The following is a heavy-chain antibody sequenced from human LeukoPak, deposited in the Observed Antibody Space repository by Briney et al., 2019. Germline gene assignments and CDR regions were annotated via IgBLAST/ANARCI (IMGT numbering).Heavy chain of an antibody. V-gene: IGHV1-46*01. J-gene: IGHJ4*02. Sequence: ASVKVSCKASGYTFTTYYIHWVRQAPGQGLEWMGIINPTGGSTTYAQKFQGRVTMTRDTSTSTVFMEVNSLRSEDTAVYYCALYSSTCYWGQGTLVPSPQ. CDR2: INPTGGST. D-gene: IGHD6-13*01. CDR1: GYTFTTYY. CDR3: ALYSSTCY.